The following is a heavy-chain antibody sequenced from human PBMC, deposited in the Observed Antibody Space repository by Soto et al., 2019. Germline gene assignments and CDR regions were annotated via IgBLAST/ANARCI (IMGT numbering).Heavy chain of an antibody. J-gene: IGHJ5*02. Sequence: ASVKVSCKASGYTFTSYGISWVRQAPGQGLEWMGWISAYNGNTNYAQKLQGRVTMTTDTSTSTAYMELRSLRSVDTAVYYCARDIVVVVAATTSRWFDPWGQGTLVTVSS. V-gene: IGHV1-18*04. CDR2: ISAYNGNT. CDR3: ARDIVVVVAATTSRWFDP. CDR1: GYTFTSYG. D-gene: IGHD2-15*01.